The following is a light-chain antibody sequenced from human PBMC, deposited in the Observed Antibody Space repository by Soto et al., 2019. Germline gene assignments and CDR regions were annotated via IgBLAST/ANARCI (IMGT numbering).Light chain of an antibody. Sequence: EIVMTQSPATLSVSPGERATLSCRASQSVSSDLAWYHQKPGQAPRLLIYGASTRATGIPARFSGSGSGTKFTLTINSLQSEEFAVYYCQRYNNWPRTFGQGTKVEIK. CDR3: QRYNNWPRT. CDR1: QSVSSD. CDR2: GAS. J-gene: IGKJ1*01. V-gene: IGKV3-15*01.